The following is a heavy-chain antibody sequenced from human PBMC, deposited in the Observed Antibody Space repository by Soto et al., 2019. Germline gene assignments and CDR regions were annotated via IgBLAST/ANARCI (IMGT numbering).Heavy chain of an antibody. V-gene: IGHV3-30*18. CDR3: AKDQFVYGSGTHSGGLDN. D-gene: IGHD3-10*01. Sequence: QVQLVESGGGVVQPGRSLRLSCAASGFTFSNHGMHWVRQAPGTGLEWVAFISYDGNIEYYADSVRGRLTVSRDNSNNEVYLQMNSLRGEVTAVYYCAKDQFVYGSGTHSGGLDNWGQGTTVTVSS. CDR2: ISYDGNIE. CDR1: GFTFSNHG. J-gene: IGHJ6*02.